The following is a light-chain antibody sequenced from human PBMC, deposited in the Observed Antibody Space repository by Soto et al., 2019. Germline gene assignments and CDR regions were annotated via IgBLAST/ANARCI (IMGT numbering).Light chain of an antibody. CDR2: DAS. V-gene: IGKV3-11*01. J-gene: IGKJ2*01. Sequence: ESVLTQSPATLSLSPGERATLSCRASQSVSSYLAWYQQKPGQAPRLLIYDASNRATGIPARFSGSGSGTDFTLTISSLEPEDFAVYYCQRRSNWPQTFGQGTKLEIK. CDR3: QRRSNWPQT. CDR1: QSVSSY.